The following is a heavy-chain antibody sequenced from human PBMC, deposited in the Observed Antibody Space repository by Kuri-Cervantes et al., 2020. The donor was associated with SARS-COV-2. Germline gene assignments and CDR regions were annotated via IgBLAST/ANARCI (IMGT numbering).Heavy chain of an antibody. D-gene: IGHD6-19*01. CDR1: GYTFTGYY. V-gene: IGHV1-2*02. J-gene: IGHJ6*03. CDR3: GSTIAVAGVGVYYHLDV. CDR2: INPNSGGT. Sequence: ASVKVSCKASGYTFTGYYMHWVRQVPGQGLEWMGWINPNSGGTNYAQKFQGRVTMTRDTSISTAYMELSSLTSEDTAVYYCGSTIAVAGVGVYYHLDVWGKGTTVTVSS.